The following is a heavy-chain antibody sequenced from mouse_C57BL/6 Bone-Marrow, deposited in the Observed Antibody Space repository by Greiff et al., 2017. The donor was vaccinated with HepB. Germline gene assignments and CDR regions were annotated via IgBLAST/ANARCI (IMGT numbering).Heavy chain of an antibody. CDR3: ARGSLITTVVAPFAY. CDR2: IHPNSGST. J-gene: IGHJ3*01. Sequence: QVQLQQPGAELVKPGASVKLSCKASGYTFTSYWMHWVKQRPGQGLEWIGMIHPNSGSTNYNEKFKSKATLTVDKSSSTAYMQLSSLTSEDSAVYYCARGSLITTVVAPFAYWGQGTLVTVSA. D-gene: IGHD1-1*01. V-gene: IGHV1-64*01. CDR1: GYTFTSYW.